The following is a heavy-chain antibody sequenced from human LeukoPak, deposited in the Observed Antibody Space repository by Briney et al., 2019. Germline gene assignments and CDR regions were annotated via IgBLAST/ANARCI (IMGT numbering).Heavy chain of an antibody. Sequence: SETLSLTCTVSGGSISSYYWSWIRQPPGKGLEWIGYIYYSGSTNYNPSLKSRVTISVDTSKNQFSLKLSSVTAADTAVYYCARDLGSGWYYDWGQGTLVTVSS. CDR3: ARDLGSGWYYD. J-gene: IGHJ4*02. V-gene: IGHV4-59*12. CDR2: IYYSGST. D-gene: IGHD6-19*01. CDR1: GGSISSYY.